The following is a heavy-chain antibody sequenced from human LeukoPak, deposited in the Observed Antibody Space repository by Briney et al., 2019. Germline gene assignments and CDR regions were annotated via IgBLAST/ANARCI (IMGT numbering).Heavy chain of an antibody. CDR1: GFTFDNYA. CDR3: ARGRGSGSYLVDY. D-gene: IGHD3-10*01. CDR2: INWNSGST. Sequence: GGSLRLPCATSGFTFDNYAMHWVRQAPGKGLEWVSLINWNSGSTKYANSVKGRFTISRDNSKNSLYLQMDGLRTEDAGFYYCARGRGSGSYLVDYLCQGTLVTVSS. J-gene: IGHJ4*02. V-gene: IGHV3-43*02.